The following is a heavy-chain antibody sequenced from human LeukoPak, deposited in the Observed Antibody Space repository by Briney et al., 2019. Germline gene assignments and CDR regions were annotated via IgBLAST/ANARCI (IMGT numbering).Heavy chain of an antibody. J-gene: IGHJ3*02. CDR2: ISYDGDNK. V-gene: IGHV3-30*04. D-gene: IGHD6-19*01. CDR3: AKDPSSGWRGAFDI. Sequence: GTSLRLSCAASGFTFRSYAMHWVRQAPGKGLEWVAIISYDGDNKYYADSVKGRLTISRDNSKNTLYLQMNSLRAEDTAVYYCAKDPSSGWRGAFDIWGQGTMVTVSS. CDR1: GFTFRSYA.